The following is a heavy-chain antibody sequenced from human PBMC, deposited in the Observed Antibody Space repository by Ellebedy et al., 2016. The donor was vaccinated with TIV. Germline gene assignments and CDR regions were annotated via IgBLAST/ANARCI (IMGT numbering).Heavy chain of an antibody. D-gene: IGHD3-10*01. CDR1: GGSISSYY. CDR2: FYTSGST. V-gene: IGHV4-4*07. J-gene: IGHJ6*02. CDR3: AKDLFYFASGSYFRTYGMDV. Sequence: SETLSLTXTASGGSISSYYWSWIRQPAGKGLEWIGHFYTSGSTNYNPSLKSRVTISVDTSKNQFSLKLTSVTAADTAVYYCAKDLFYFASGSYFRTYGMDVWGQGTTVTVSS.